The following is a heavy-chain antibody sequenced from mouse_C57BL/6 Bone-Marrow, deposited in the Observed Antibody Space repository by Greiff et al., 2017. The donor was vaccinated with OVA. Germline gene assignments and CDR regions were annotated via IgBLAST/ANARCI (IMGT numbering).Heavy chain of an antibody. CDR2: ISNLAYSI. D-gene: IGHD2-3*01. V-gene: IGHV5-15*01. J-gene: IGHJ4*01. Sequence: EVQGVESGGGLVQPGGSLKLSCAASGFTFSDYGMAWVRQAPRKGPEWVAFISNLAYSIYYADTVTGRFTISRENATNTLYLEMSSLRSEDTAMYYCARHGDGYYVRAMDYWGQGTSVTVSS. CDR3: ARHGDGYYVRAMDY. CDR1: GFTFSDYG.